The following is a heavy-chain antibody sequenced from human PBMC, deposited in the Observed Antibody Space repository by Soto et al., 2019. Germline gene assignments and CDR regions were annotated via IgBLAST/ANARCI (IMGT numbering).Heavy chain of an antibody. Sequence: PGGSLRLSCAASGFTFISYWMHWVRQAPGKGLVWVSRINSDGSSTSYADSVKGRFTISRDNAKNTLYLQMNSLRAEDTAVYYCLSSSGWYYFDYWGQGTLVTVSS. CDR1: GFTFISYW. D-gene: IGHD6-19*01. J-gene: IGHJ4*02. V-gene: IGHV3-74*01. CDR3: LSSSGWYYFDY. CDR2: INSDGSST.